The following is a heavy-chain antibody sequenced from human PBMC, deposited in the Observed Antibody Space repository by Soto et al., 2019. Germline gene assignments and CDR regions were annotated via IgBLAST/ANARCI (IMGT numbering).Heavy chain of an antibody. CDR1: GSIVPRCC. Sequence: PGRSLSLARPASGSIVPRCCREWVRHAPGKVLEWVALITNEXSHIYYSHAEKGRFTIPRDNGDNILSLQMDNLRSEDTATYFCALGRGEVNWPNWYGFDVWRQGTTVTVSS. J-gene: IGHJ6*02. V-gene: IGHV3-30*03. CDR2: ITNEXSHI. D-gene: IGHD1-1*01. CDR3: ALGRGEVNWPNWYGFDV.